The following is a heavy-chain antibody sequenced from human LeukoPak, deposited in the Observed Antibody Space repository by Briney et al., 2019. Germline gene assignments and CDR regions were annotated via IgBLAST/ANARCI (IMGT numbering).Heavy chain of an antibody. D-gene: IGHD2-15*01. CDR3: ASGGGPWVD. CDR1: GFTFSSYS. CDR2: IDRNGDST. J-gene: IGHJ4*02. Sequence: GGSLRLSCAASGFTFSSYSMNWVRQAPGKGLEWVSGIDRNGDSTGYADSVEGRFTISRDNAKNSLYLQMNSLRAEDTAVYYCASGGGPWVDWGQGTLVTVSS. V-gene: IGHV3-20*04.